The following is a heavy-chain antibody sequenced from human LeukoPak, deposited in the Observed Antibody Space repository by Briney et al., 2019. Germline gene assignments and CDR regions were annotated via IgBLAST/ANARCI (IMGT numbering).Heavy chain of an antibody. CDR1: GDSISRGGYY. J-gene: IGHJ5*02. D-gene: IGHD4-17*01. CDR3: ARTYGDYSYNCCDP. CDR2: LYSGGSS. Sequence: SETLSLTCTVSGDSISRGGYYWGWIRQTPGKGLEWIGSLYSGGSSYYNPSLKSRVTISVDTSTNQFSLKLRSVTAADTALYFCARTYGDYSYNCCDPWGQGILVTVSS. V-gene: IGHV4-39*01.